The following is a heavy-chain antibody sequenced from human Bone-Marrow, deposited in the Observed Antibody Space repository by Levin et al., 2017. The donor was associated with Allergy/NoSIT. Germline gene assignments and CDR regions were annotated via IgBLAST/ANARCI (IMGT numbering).Heavy chain of an antibody. Sequence: SGGSLRLSCAASGFTFGNYAMHWVRQAPGKGLEWVSGISWNSGNLGYVDSVKGRFTISRDNVRDSLYLQMNSLTPEDSALYFCAKAPYYYGSGTESYFDDWGRGTQVTVTS. J-gene: IGHJ4*02. D-gene: IGHD3-10*01. CDR2: ISWNSGNL. V-gene: IGHV3-9*01. CDR1: GFTFGNYA. CDR3: AKAPYYYGSGTESYFDD.